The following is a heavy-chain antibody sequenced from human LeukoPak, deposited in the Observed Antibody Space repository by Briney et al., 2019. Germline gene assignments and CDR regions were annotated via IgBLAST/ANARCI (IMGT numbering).Heavy chain of an antibody. CDR1: GFTVSSNY. J-gene: IGHJ3*02. Sequence: GGSLRLSSAPSGFTVSSNYMSWVRQAQGKGLEWVSVIYSGGSTYYADSVKGRFTISRDNSKNTLYLQMNSLRAEDTAVYYCARERSRAFYIWGQGTMVTVSS. CDR3: ARERSRAFYI. D-gene: IGHD4-17*01. CDR2: IYSGGST. V-gene: IGHV3-53*01.